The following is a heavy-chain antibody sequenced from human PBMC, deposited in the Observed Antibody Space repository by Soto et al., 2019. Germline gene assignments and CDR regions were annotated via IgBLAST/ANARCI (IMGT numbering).Heavy chain of an antibody. D-gene: IGHD3-22*01. CDR2: ISYDGSNK. V-gene: IGHV3-30-3*01. CDR1: GFTFSSYA. CDR3: ARGLNYYYDSSGYYFPRAWLDY. J-gene: IGHJ4*02. Sequence: GGSLRLSCAASGFTFSSYAMHWVRQAPGKGLEWVAVISYDGSNKYYADSVKGRFTISRDNSKNTLYLQMNSLRAEDTAVYYCARGLNYYYDSSGYYFPRAWLDYWGQGTLVTVSS.